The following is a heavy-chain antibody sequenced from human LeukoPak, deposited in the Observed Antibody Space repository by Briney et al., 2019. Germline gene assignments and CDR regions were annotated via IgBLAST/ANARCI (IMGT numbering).Heavy chain of an antibody. CDR3: ARTGRGYCSSTSCPNWFDP. D-gene: IGHD2-2*01. CDR2: IYYSGST. V-gene: IGHV4-59*12. CDR1: GGSISSYY. J-gene: IGHJ5*02. Sequence: PSETLSLTCTVSGGSISSYYWSWIRQPPGKGLEWIGYIYYSGSTNYNPSLKSRVTISVDTSKNQFSLKLSSVTAADTAVYYCARTGRGYCSSTSCPNWFDPWGQGTLVTVSS.